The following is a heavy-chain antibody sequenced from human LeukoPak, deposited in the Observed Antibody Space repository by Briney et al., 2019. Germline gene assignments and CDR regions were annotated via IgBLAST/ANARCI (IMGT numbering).Heavy chain of an antibody. J-gene: IGHJ4*02. CDR3: ARDGYCSSTSCLDY. V-gene: IGHV3-30-3*01. CDR1: GFTFNIYA. Sequence: PGGSLRLSCAASGFTFNIYAMHWVRQAPGKGLEWVAVISYDGSKTYYADSVKGRFTISRDNSKNTLYLQMNSLRAEDTALYYCARDGYCSSTSCLDYWGQGTLVTVSS. D-gene: IGHD2-2*03. CDR2: ISYDGSKT.